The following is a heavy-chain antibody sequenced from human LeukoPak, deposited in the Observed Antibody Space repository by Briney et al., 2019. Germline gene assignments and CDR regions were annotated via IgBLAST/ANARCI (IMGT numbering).Heavy chain of an antibody. V-gene: IGHV4-4*02. CDR3: ARGVWSGVRGVITYFDY. CDR1: GVSITSHNW. Sequence: PSETLSLTCAVSGVSITSHNWWSWVRQPPGKGLEWIGEIFHGGIINYNPSLKSRVTISIDKSNNQMSLNLNSVTAADAAVYYCARGVWSGVRGVITYFDYWGQGTLVTVSS. D-gene: IGHD3-10*01. CDR2: IFHGGII. J-gene: IGHJ4*02.